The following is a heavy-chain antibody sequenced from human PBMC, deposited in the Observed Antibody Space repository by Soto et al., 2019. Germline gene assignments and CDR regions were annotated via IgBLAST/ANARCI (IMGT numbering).Heavy chain of an antibody. CDR2: IYTSGST. J-gene: IGHJ6*02. CDR1: GGSISSYY. V-gene: IGHV4-4*07. Sequence: SETLSLTCTVSGGSISSYYWSWIRQPAGKGLEWIGRIYTSGSTNYNPSLKSRVTMSVDTSKNQFSLKLSSVTAADTAVYYCARGITMVRGRYYGMDVWGQGTTVTVSS. CDR3: ARGITMVRGRYYGMDV. D-gene: IGHD3-10*01.